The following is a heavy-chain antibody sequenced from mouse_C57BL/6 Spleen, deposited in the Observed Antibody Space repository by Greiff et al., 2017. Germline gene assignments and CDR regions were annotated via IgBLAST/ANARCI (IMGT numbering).Heavy chain of an antibody. D-gene: IGHD2-5*01. J-gene: IGHJ4*01. CDR2: IYPGGGST. CDR3: TTETYYSNYEEGAMDY. CDR1: GYTFTSYW. Sequence: QVQLQQPGAELVKPGASVKMSCKASGYTFTSYWITWVKQRPGQGLEWIGDIYPGGGSTNYNEKFKSKATLTVDTSSSPAYMQLSSLTSEGSAVYYWTTETYYSNYEEGAMDYWGQGTSVTVSS. V-gene: IGHV1-55*01.